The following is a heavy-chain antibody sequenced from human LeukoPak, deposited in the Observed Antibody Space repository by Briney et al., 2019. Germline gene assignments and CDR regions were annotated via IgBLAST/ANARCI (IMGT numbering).Heavy chain of an antibody. Sequence: GGSLRLSCAASGFSFNNYAMSWVRQAPGKGLEGVAYISSSGSMINYADSVKGRFTISRDNAKSSLYLQMNSLRVEDTAVYYCASVLWFGGIFFDYWGQGTLVTVSS. V-gene: IGHV3-11*01. CDR3: ASVLWFGGIFFDY. J-gene: IGHJ4*02. CDR1: GFSFNNYA. D-gene: IGHD3-10*01. CDR2: ISSSGSMI.